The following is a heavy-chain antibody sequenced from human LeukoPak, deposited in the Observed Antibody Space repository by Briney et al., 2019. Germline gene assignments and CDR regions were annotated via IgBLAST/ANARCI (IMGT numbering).Heavy chain of an antibody. J-gene: IGHJ3*02. CDR3: ARAEYPRDAFDI. V-gene: IGHV4-34*01. CDR1: GGSSSGYY. D-gene: IGHD6-6*01. CDR2: INHSGST. Sequence: SETLSLTCAVYGGSSSGYYWSWIRQPPGKGLEWIGEINHSGSTNYNPSLKSRVTISVDTSKNQFSLKLSSVTAADTAVYYCARAEYPRDAFDIWGQGTMVTVSS.